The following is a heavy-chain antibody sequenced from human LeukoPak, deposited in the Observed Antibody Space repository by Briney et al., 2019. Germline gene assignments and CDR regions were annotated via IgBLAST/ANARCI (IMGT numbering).Heavy chain of an antibody. Sequence: SETLSLTCTVSGDSISSSPYYWGWVRQPPGKGLEWIGSIYYIGSTHYNPSLKRRVTISVDTSKNQFSLKLSSVTPADTAMYYCARADYSSTWSHYYYYMDVWGKGTTVTVSS. J-gene: IGHJ6*03. CDR2: IYYIGST. CDR3: ARADYSSTWSHYYYYMDV. CDR1: GDSISSSPYY. V-gene: IGHV4-39*07. D-gene: IGHD6-13*01.